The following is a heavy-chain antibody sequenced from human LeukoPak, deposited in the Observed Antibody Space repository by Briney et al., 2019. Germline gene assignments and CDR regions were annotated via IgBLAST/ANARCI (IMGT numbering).Heavy chain of an antibody. CDR1: GFIFSGYY. Sequence: PGGSLRLSCAASGFIFSGYYMTWIRQTPGKGLEWLSYISDSGSTINYADSVKGRLTISRDNAKKSLFLQMNSLRAEDTAVYYCAIYYDSSGSIDHWGQGTLVTVSS. J-gene: IGHJ4*02. D-gene: IGHD3-22*01. CDR3: AIYYDSSGSIDH. CDR2: ISDSGSTI. V-gene: IGHV3-11*01.